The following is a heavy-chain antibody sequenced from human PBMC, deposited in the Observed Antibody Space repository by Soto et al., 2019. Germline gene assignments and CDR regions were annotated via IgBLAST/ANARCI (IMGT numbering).Heavy chain of an antibody. CDR1: GYTFTSSG. D-gene: IGHD2-21*02. CDR2: VSTDNGNT. J-gene: IGHJ4*02. V-gene: IGHV1-18*01. CDR3: ARSIVVVTALDY. Sequence: ASVKVSCKPSGYTFTSSGISWVRQAPGQGLEWMGRVSTDNGNTNYAQHLQGRVSMTTDTSASTAYMELSSLRSEDTAVYYCARSIVVVTALDYWGQGTLVTVSS.